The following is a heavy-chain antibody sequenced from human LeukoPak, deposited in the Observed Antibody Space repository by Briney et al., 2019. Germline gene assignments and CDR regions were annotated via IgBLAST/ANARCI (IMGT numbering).Heavy chain of an antibody. CDR3: ARGDFTMVRGFDY. Sequence: PSETLSLTCAVYGGSFSGYYWSWIRQPPGKGLEWIGEINHSGSTNYNPSLKSRVTISVDTSKNQFSLKLSSVTAADTAVYYCARGDFTMVRGFDYWGQGTLVTVSS. D-gene: IGHD3-10*01. CDR2: INHSGST. V-gene: IGHV4-34*01. CDR1: GGSFSGYY. J-gene: IGHJ4*02.